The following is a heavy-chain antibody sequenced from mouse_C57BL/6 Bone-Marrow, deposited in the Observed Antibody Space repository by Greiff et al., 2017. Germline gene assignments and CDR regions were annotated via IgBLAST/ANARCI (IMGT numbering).Heavy chain of an antibody. CDR2: IYPRSGNT. J-gene: IGHJ4*01. CDR1: GYTFTSYG. CDR3: ARWGWLRGAMDY. D-gene: IGHD2-2*01. Sequence: QVQLQQSGAELARPGASVKLSCKASGYTFTSYGISWVKQRTGQGLEWIGEIYPRSGNTYYNEKFKGKATLTADKSSSTAYMELRSLTSEDSAVYFCARWGWLRGAMDYWGKGTSVTVSS. V-gene: IGHV1-81*01.